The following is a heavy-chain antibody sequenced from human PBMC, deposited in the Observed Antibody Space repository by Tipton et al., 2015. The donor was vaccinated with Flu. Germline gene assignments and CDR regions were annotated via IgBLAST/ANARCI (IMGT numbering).Heavy chain of an antibody. V-gene: IGHV4-39*07. J-gene: IGHJ6*02. CDR2: IYYTRIT. CDR1: GGSIVSSGHY. D-gene: IGHD4/OR15-4a*01. CDR3: ARDRAGEDYDYGMDV. Sequence: TLSLTCSVYGGSIVSSGHYWVWVRQSPWQGLECLGSIYYTRITYYKPSLKGRLTMAVDTSKNQFSLNLMFVTAADTAVYYCARDRAGEDYDYGMDVWVQGTGVTVS.